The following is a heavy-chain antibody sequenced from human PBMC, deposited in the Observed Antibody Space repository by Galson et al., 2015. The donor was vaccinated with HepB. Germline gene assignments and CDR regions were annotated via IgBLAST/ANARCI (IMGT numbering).Heavy chain of an antibody. CDR3: ASRPGDYYYYYMDV. CDR1: GFTFSSYS. V-gene: IGHV3-48*02. Sequence: SLRLSCAASGFTFSSYSMNWVRQAPGKGLEWVSYISSSSSTIYYADSVKGRFTISRDNAKNSLYLQMNSLRDEDTAVYYCASRPGDYYYYYMDVWGKGTTVTVSS. CDR2: ISSSSSTI. D-gene: IGHD3-10*01. J-gene: IGHJ6*03.